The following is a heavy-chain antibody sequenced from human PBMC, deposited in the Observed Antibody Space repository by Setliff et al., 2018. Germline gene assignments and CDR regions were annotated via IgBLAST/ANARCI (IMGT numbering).Heavy chain of an antibody. D-gene: IGHD3-3*01. CDR3: ATPGRDDLDSPFEPFDI. CDR1: GDSISNYY. Sequence: SETLSLTCTVSGDSISNYYWNWIRQPPGKGLEWIATIYHRGRKYYNPSLQSRVSVSPDTSKNHFSLRLTSMTAADTAVYYCATPGRDDLDSPFEPFDIWGQGTMVTVSS. CDR2: IYHRGRK. J-gene: IGHJ3*02. V-gene: IGHV4-59*04.